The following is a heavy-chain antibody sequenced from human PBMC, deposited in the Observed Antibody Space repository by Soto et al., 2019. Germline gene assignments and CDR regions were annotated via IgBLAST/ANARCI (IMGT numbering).Heavy chain of an antibody. D-gene: IGHD4-17*01. Sequence: QVQLVESGGGVVQPGRSLRLSCAASGFAFSAYGMHWVRQAPGKGLEWVAMIYYDGSNKYYADSVKGRFPISRDNSKNTLSLQMSSLRAEDTALYYGARVGGTVTSDYWGQGTLVTVSS. J-gene: IGHJ4*02. CDR3: ARVGGTVTSDY. CDR1: GFAFSAYG. CDR2: IYYDGSNK. V-gene: IGHV3-33*01.